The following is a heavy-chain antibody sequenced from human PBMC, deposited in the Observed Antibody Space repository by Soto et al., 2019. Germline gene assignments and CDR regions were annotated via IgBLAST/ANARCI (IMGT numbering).Heavy chain of an antibody. J-gene: IGHJ5*02. Sequence: QVHLVQSETEVKEPGASVTVSCKTSHATFTGYTINWVRQAPGQGLEWLGWISSLNGNTYNARDFQGRLTMTPNTSATTAYMELRSLRSDDTAVYFCARGTVTSGRWFGPWGQVTLVTVSS. D-gene: IGHD4-17*01. V-gene: IGHV1-18*04. CDR1: HATFTGYT. CDR3: ARGTVTSGRWFGP. CDR2: ISSLNGNT.